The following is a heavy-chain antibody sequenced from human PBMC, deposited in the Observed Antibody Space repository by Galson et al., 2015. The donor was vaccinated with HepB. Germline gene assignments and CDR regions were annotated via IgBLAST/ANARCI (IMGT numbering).Heavy chain of an antibody. CDR3: ATSLGSGDAFDI. CDR1: GGSISSYY. CDR2: IYYSGST. Sequence: SETLSLTCTVSGGSISSYYWSWIRQPPGKGLEWIGYIYYSGSTNYNPSLKSRVTISVDTSKNQFSLKLSSVTAADTAVYYCATSLGSGDAFDIWGQGTMVTVSS. V-gene: IGHV4-59*01. J-gene: IGHJ3*02. D-gene: IGHD3-16*01.